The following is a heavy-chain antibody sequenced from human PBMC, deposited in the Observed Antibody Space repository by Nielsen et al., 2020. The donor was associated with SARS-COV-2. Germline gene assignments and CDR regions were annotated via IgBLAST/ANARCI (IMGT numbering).Heavy chain of an antibody. D-gene: IGHD3-10*01. CDR3: ARGTDSGLY. CDR2: IYYSGNT. Sequence: SETLSLTCTVSSGSVSSGSCYWTWVRQPPGKGLVWIGYIYYSGNTNYNPSLKSRVTMSVDTSKNQFSLKLSSVTAADTAVYYCARGTDSGLYWGQGTLVTVSS. CDR1: SGSVSSGSCY. J-gene: IGHJ4*02. V-gene: IGHV4-61*01.